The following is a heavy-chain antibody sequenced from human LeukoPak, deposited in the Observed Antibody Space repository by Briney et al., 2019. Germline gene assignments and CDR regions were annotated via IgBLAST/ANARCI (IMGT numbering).Heavy chain of an antibody. Sequence: GGSLRLSCAASGFTFSSYWMSWVRQAPGKGREWVANIKQDGSEKYFVDSVKGRFTISRDNAKNSLYLQMNSLRAEDTAVYYCASGLRTFDYWGQGTQVTVSS. CDR2: IKQDGSEK. D-gene: IGHD5-12*01. CDR3: ASGLRTFDY. J-gene: IGHJ4*02. V-gene: IGHV3-7*01. CDR1: GFTFSSYW.